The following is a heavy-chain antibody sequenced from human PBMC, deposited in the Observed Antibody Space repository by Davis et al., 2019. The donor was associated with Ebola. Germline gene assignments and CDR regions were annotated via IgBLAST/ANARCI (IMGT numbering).Heavy chain of an antibody. CDR3: AKKIPGNNPFDS. J-gene: IGHJ5*01. CDR2: MSTTGSKT. V-gene: IGHV3-23*01. Sequence: GGSLRLSCAASGFTLRSYVVSWVRQAPGAGLELVSSMSTTGSKTDYGDSVKGRFTISRDNSMNMLYLQMNNLTVADTAVYYCAKKIPGNNPFDSWGQGTLVTVSS. CDR1: GFTLRSYV. D-gene: IGHD1-14*01.